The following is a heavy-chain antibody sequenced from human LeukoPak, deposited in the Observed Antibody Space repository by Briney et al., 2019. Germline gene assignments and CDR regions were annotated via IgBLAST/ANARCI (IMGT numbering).Heavy chain of an antibody. CDR2: IHSNPKTI. CDR1: GFTFRDYQ. CDR3: ARSGYGDYDY. Sequence: GGSLRLSCEASGFTFRDYQMSWIRQAPGKGLEWISYIHSNPKTIYYADSAKGRFTISRDNAKNSLYLQMNSLRVDDTAVYYCARSGYGDYDYWGQGTRVTVSS. J-gene: IGHJ4*02. V-gene: IGHV3-11*01. D-gene: IGHD4-17*01.